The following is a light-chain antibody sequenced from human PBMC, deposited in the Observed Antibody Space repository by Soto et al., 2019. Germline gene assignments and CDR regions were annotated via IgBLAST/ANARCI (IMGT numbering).Light chain of an antibody. Sequence: DIQMTQSPSTLSASIGDRVTITCRASQSISIWLARYQQKPGKAPKLLIYKASSLESGVPSRFSGSGSGTEFALTISSLQPDDFATYYCQQCKSYPYTFGQGTTLEIK. J-gene: IGKJ2*01. CDR1: QSISIW. V-gene: IGKV1-5*03. CDR2: KAS. CDR3: QQCKSYPYT.